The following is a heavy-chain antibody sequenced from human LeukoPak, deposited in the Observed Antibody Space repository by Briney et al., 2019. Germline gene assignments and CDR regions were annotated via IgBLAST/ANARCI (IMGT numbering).Heavy chain of an antibody. CDR2: IYWDDDK. Sequence: SGPTLVNPTQTLTLTCTFSGFSLSTSGVGVGWIRQPPGKALEWLAVIYWDDDKSYSPSLKSRLTITKDTSKNQVVLTMTNMDPVDTATYYCARICSPHWFDPWGQGTLVTVSS. CDR1: GFSLSTSGVG. J-gene: IGHJ5*02. D-gene: IGHD2-15*01. V-gene: IGHV2-5*02. CDR3: ARICSPHWFDP.